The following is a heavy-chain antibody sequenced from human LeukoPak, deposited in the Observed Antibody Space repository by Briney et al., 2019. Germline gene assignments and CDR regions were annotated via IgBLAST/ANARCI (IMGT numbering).Heavy chain of an antibody. J-gene: IGHJ4*02. V-gene: IGHV3-21*01. CDR3: ARDLLYHYDSSATDY. CDR2: ISSSSSYI. D-gene: IGHD3-22*01. CDR1: GFTFSSYS. Sequence: GGSLRLSCAASGFTFSSYSMNWVRQAPGKGLEWVSSISSSSSYIYYADSVKGRFTISRDNAKNSLYLQMNSLRAEDTAVYYCARDLLYHYDSSATDYWGQGTLVTVYS.